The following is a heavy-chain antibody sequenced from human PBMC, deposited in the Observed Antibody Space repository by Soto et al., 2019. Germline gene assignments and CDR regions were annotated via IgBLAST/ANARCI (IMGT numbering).Heavy chain of an antibody. CDR1: GFTFSNYA. CDR2: ISDSGDST. J-gene: IGHJ4*02. Sequence: EVHLLESGGGLVQPGGSLRLSCAASGFTFSNYAMNWVRQAPGKGLEWVSVISDSGDSTYYADSVKGRFTISRDKSKNSLYLHMNSMTAEDTAVYYCAKDGFSGSGKYYFDYWGQGTLVTVYS. CDR3: AKDGFSGSGKYYFDY. D-gene: IGHD3-10*01. V-gene: IGHV3-23*01.